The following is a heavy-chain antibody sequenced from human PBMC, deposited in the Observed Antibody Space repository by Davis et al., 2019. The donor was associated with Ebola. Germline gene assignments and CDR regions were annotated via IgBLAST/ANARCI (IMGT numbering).Heavy chain of an antibody. V-gene: IGHV3-33*01. CDR2: IWYDGSNK. CDR3: ARGGNYDILTGLDY. D-gene: IGHD3-9*01. CDR1: GFTFSSYG. J-gene: IGHJ4*02. Sequence: GGSLRLSCAASGFTFSSYGMHWVRQAPGKGLEWVAVIWYDGSNKYYADSVKGRFTISRDNSKNTLYLQMNSLRAEDTAVYYCARGGNYDILTGLDYWGQGTLVTVSS.